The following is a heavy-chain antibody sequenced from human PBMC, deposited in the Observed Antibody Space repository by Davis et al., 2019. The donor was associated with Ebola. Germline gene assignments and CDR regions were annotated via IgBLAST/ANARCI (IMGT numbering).Heavy chain of an antibody. CDR1: GFTFSSYA. Sequence: GESLKISCAASGFTFSSYAMSWVRQAPGKGLEWVSAISSSGSSSYYADSVKGRFTISRDNPKNSLYLQMNNLRAEDTAMYYCVRVTGRVDYWGQGTLVTVSS. J-gene: IGHJ4*02. V-gene: IGHV3-23*01. CDR3: VRVTGRVDY. CDR2: ISSSGSSS. D-gene: IGHD1-14*01.